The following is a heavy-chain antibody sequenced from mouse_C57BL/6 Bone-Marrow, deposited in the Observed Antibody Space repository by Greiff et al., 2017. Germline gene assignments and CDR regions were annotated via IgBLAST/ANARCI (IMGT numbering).Heavy chain of an antibody. CDR2: IDPSDSYT. J-gene: IGHJ2*01. CDR3: ARSRDSYYFDY. CDR1: GYTFTSYW. Sequence: VQLQQPGAELVRPGTSVKLSCKASGYTFTSYWMHWVKQRPGQGLEWIGVIDPSDSYTNYNQKFKGKATLTVDTSSSTAYMQLSSLTSKDSAVYYCARSRDSYYFDYWGQGTTLTVSS. V-gene: IGHV1-59*01.